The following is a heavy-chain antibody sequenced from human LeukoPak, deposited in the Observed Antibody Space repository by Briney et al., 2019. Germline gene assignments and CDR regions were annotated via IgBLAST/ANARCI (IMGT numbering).Heavy chain of an antibody. CDR2: IYYSGST. J-gene: IGHJ4*02. Sequence: SETLSLTCTVSGGSISSYYWSWIRQPPGKGLEWIGYIYYSGSTNYNPSLKSRVTISVDTSKNQFSLKLSSVTAADTAVYYCARGDNWNDFDYWGQGTLVTVSS. CDR1: GGSISSYY. CDR3: ARGDNWNDFDY. V-gene: IGHV4-59*01. D-gene: IGHD1-1*01.